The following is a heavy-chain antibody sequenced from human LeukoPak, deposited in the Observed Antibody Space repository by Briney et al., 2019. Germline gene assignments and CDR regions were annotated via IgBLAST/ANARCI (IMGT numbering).Heavy chain of an antibody. CDR2: TPNDGINK. J-gene: IGHJ4*02. V-gene: IGHV3-30*04. CDR1: GFTFSSYA. D-gene: IGHD6-19*01. CDR3: ARDKVSTKGYSSGWSFDY. Sequence: GGSLRLSCAASGFTFSSYAMHWVRQAPGKGLEWVAVTPNDGINKYYSDSVKGRLTMSRDNSKNTLYLQMDSLRAEDTAVYYCARDKVSTKGYSSGWSFDYWGQGTLVTVSS.